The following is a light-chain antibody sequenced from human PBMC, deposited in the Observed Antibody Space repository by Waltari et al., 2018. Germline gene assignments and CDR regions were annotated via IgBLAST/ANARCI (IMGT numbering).Light chain of an antibody. CDR2: WAS. CDR1: QSQTTRY. J-gene: IGKJ1*01. CDR3: QQYYSTPPRT. Sequence: VLTQSPGTLSLSPGERVTLSCRASQSQTTRYLAWSQQKPGQPPKRLIYWASTRESGVPDRFSVGRSGTDFTLTISCLQAEDVAVYYCQQYYSTPPRTFGQGTKVEIK. V-gene: IGKV4-1*01.